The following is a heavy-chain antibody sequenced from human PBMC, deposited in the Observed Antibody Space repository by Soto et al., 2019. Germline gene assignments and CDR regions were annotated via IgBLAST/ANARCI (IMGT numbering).Heavy chain of an antibody. CDR3: ARDNKLREYYYDSSAPII. Sequence: PGGSLRLSCAASGFTFSDYYMSWIRQAPGKGLEWVSYIISSSSYTNYADSVKGRFTISRDNAKNSLYLQMNSLRAEDTAVYYCARDNKLREYYYDSSAPIIWGQGTMVTVSS. CDR2: IISSSSYT. J-gene: IGHJ3*02. D-gene: IGHD3-22*01. V-gene: IGHV3-11*05. CDR1: GFTFSDYY.